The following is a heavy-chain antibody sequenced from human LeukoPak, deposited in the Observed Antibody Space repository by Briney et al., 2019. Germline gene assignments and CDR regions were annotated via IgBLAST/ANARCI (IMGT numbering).Heavy chain of an antibody. V-gene: IGHV4-59*01. D-gene: IGHD3-22*01. Sequence: SETLSLTCTVSGGSISGYYWTWIRQPPGKGLEWIGYIHYSGSTSYNPSLNSRVTISVDTSRKQFSLRVTSVTAADAAVYYCVRSGGYYAQALWGRGTLVIVSS. CDR2: IHYSGST. CDR3: VRSGGYYAQAL. CDR1: GGSISGYY. J-gene: IGHJ2*01.